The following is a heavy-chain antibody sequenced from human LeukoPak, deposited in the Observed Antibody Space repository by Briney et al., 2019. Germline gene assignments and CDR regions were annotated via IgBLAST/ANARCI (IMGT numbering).Heavy chain of an antibody. V-gene: IGHV4-38-2*01. D-gene: IGHD3-16*01. CDR1: NYPITSDYY. CDR3: ARAGFGTAYNRFYYYMDV. J-gene: IGHJ6*03. Sequence: SETLSLTCEVSNYPITSDYYWVWIRQPPGQGLEWIGQIFHSGIAHYNPSLKSRVTMSVDTSRSQFSVNLNSVTAADTAVYYCARAGFGTAYNRFYYYMDVWGKGTTVTVSS. CDR2: IFHSGIA.